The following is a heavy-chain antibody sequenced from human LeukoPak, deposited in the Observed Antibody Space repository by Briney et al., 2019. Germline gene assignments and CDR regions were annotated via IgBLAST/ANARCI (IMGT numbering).Heavy chain of an antibody. CDR1: GFTFSNYA. V-gene: IGHV4-34*01. CDR3: ARRHVEAYYYGSGSRNWFDP. CDR2: INHSGST. Sequence: PGGSLRLSCAASGFTFSNYAMHWVRQPPGKGLEWIGEINHSGSTNYNPSLKSRVTISVDTSKNQFSLKLSSVTAADTAVYYCARRHVEAYYYGSGSRNWFDPWGQGTLVTVSS. J-gene: IGHJ5*02. D-gene: IGHD3-10*01.